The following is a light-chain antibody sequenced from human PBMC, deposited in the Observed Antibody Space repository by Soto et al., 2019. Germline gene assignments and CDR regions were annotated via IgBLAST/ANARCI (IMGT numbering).Light chain of an antibody. V-gene: IGKV1-33*01. J-gene: IGKJ4*01. CDR3: QQYDNLPLT. CDR1: QDISNY. CDR2: DAS. Sequence: DIQMTQSPSSLSASVGDRVTITCQASQDISNYLNWYQQKPGKAPKLLIYDASYLETGVPSRFSGSGSGTEFTFTISSLQPEDTAAYYCQQYDNLPLTFGGGTKVEIK.